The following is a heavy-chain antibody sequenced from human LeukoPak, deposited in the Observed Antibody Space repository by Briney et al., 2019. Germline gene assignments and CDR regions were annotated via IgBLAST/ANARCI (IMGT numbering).Heavy chain of an antibody. Sequence: GGSLRLSCAASGFTFSSFWMSWVRQAPGKGLERVANIKQDGSEKYYVDSVKGRFTISRDNAKNSLYLQMNSPRAEDAAVYYCAKGYGSSVYASFDWWGQGTLVTVSS. CDR2: IKQDGSEK. CDR1: GFTFSSFW. CDR3: AKGYGSSVYASFDW. D-gene: IGHD3-22*01. V-gene: IGHV3-7*05. J-gene: IGHJ4*02.